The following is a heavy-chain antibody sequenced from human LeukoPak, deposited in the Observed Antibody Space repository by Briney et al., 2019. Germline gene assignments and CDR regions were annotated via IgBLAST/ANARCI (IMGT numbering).Heavy chain of an antibody. D-gene: IGHD2-8*01. J-gene: IGHJ5*02. V-gene: IGHV3-21*01. CDR3: VREAAMDGPYNWFDP. CDR2: ISSSGSYI. CDR1: GFTFSSYS. Sequence: GGSLRLSCAASGFTFSSYSMNWVRQAPGKGLEWVSSISSSGSYIYYADSVKGRFTISRDNAKNSVDLQMNSLRAEDTAVYYCVREAAMDGPYNWFDPWGQGTLVTVSS.